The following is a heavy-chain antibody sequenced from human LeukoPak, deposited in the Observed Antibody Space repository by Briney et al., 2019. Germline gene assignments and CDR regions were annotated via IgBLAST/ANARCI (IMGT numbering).Heavy chain of an antibody. CDR2: IKSKTDGGTT. Sequence: PGGTLRLSCAASGFTFSNAWLRWVPQAPGKGLEWVGRIKSKTDGGTTDYAAPVKGRFTISRDDSKNTLYLQMNSLKTEDTAVYYCTAGAFVGATNGLSPGWGQGTLVTVSS. J-gene: IGHJ4*02. D-gene: IGHD1-26*01. CDR3: TAGAFVGATNGLSPG. V-gene: IGHV3-15*01. CDR1: GFTFSNAW.